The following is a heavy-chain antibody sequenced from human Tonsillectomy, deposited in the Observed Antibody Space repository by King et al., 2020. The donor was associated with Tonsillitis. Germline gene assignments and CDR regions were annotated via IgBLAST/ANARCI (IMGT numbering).Heavy chain of an antibody. CDR1: GFTFSGYA. CDR3: AKRALLNTAMAYYFDY. D-gene: IGHD5-18*01. J-gene: IGHJ4*02. Sequence: VQLVESGGGLVQPGGSLRLSCAASGFTFSGYAMSWVRQAPGKGLEWVSSISGSGGSTYYGDSLKGRLTISRDNSKNTLFLQMNSLRAEDTALYYCAKRALLNTAMAYYFDYWGQGTLVTVSS. V-gene: IGHV3-23*04. CDR2: ISGSGGST.